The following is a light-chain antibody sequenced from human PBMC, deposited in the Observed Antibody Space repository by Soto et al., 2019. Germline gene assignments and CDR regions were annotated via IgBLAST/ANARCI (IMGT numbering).Light chain of an antibody. CDR3: QQYNSYWT. CDR2: DAS. V-gene: IGKV1-5*01. CDR1: QSISSW. Sequence: DLQMTQSPSTLSASVGDRVTITCRASQSISSWLAWYQQQPGKAPKLLMYDASSSESGVPSRFSGSGSGTEFTLTISSLQPDDFATYYCQQYNSYWTFGQGTKVDIK. J-gene: IGKJ1*01.